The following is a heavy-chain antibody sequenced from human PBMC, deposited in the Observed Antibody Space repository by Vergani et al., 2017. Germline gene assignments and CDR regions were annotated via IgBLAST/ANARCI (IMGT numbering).Heavy chain of an antibody. CDR2: ISSSAYDM. CDR3: ARDRKFAESWDRGMDV. D-gene: IGHD3-10*01. CDR1: GFTFSDFQ. J-gene: IGHJ6*02. Sequence: QEQLVESGGGLVKPGGSLRLSCAVSGFTFSDFQMAWIRQAPGQGLKWISSISSSAYDMYYEDSVKGRFTISRDNAKNTLYLQMNSLSAEDAGIYYCARDRKFAESWDRGMDVWGQGATVTVSS. V-gene: IGHV3-11*01.